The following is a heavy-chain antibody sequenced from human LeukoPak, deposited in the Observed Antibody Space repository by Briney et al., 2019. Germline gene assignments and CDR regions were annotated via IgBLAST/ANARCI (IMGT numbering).Heavy chain of an antibody. Sequence: GASVKVSFKSSVYTLGDYYLHAVGQATGQGLEWMGWINPNSGLTNYAQRFQGRVTVTADTSVNTAYMHLTGLTSDDSAVYYCARDIVVVPAVEAEDCWGQGTLVIVSS. D-gene: IGHD2-2*01. CDR1: VYTLGDYY. CDR3: ARDIVVVPAVEAEDC. CDR2: INPNSGLT. J-gene: IGHJ4*02. V-gene: IGHV1-2*02.